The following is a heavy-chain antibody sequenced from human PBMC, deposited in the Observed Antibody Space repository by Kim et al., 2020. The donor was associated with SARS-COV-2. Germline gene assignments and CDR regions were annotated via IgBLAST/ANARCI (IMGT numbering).Heavy chain of an antibody. CDR3: AREESYGSGSYCDY. Sequence: SETLSLTCTVSGYSISSGYYWGWIRQPPGKGLEWIGSIYHSGSTYYNPSLKSRVTISVDTAKNQLSLKMSSVTAADTAVYYCAREESYGSGSYCDYWGQG. CDR1: GYSISSGYY. V-gene: IGHV4-38-2*02. J-gene: IGHJ4*02. CDR2: IYHSGST. D-gene: IGHD3-10*01.